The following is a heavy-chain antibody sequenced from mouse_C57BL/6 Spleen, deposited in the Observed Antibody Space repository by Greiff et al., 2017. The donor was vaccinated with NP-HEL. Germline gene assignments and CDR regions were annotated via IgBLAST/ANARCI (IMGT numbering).Heavy chain of an antibody. Sequence: QVQLQQSGPGLVQPSQSLSITCTVSGFSLTSYGVHWVRQSPGKGLEWLGVIWSGGSTDYNAAFISRLSISKDNSKSQVFFKMNSLQADDTAIYYCARISSGPAYWGQGTLVTVSA. J-gene: IGHJ3*01. CDR3: ARISSGPAY. CDR2: IWSGGST. D-gene: IGHD3-2*02. CDR1: GFSLTSYG. V-gene: IGHV2-2*01.